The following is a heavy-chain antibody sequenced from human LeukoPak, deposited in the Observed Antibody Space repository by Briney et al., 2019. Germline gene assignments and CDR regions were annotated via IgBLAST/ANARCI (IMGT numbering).Heavy chain of an antibody. CDR3: GRGDYSSSWYLDH. CDR1: GFNFSSHE. V-gene: IGHV3-48*03. D-gene: IGHD6-13*01. Sequence: GGSLRLSCAASGFNFSSHEMIWVRQAPGKGLEWISYISTSGSTIYYGDSVEGRFTISRDNAKNSLYLQMNSLRAEDTAVYYCGRGDYSSSWYLDHWGQGTLVTVSS. J-gene: IGHJ4*02. CDR2: ISTSGSTI.